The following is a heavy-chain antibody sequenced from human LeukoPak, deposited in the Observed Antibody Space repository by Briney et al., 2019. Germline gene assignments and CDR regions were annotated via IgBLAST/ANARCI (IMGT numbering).Heavy chain of an antibody. CDR3: ARGRRWLAFDI. CDR1: GGSFSGYY. Sequence: SETLSLTCAVYGGSFSGYYWSWIRQPPRKGLEWIGEINHSGSTNYNPSLKSRVTISVDTSKNQFSLKLSSVTAADTAVYYCARGRRWLAFDIWGQGTMVTVSS. V-gene: IGHV4-34*01. J-gene: IGHJ3*02. D-gene: IGHD5-24*01. CDR2: INHSGST.